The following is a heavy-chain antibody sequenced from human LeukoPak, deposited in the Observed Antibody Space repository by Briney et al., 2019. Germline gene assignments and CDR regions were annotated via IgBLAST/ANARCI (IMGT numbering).Heavy chain of an antibody. CDR2: INPSGGST. J-gene: IGHJ4*02. CDR1: GYTFTSYY. D-gene: IGHD3-10*01. V-gene: IGHV1-46*01. Sequence: ASVKVSCKASGYTFTSYYMHWVRQAPGQGLEWMGIINPSGGSTSYAQKFQGRITMARDMSTSTLYMELRSLRSEDTAMYYCVREMVRGIYAYWGQGTLVTVSS. CDR3: VREMVRGIYAY.